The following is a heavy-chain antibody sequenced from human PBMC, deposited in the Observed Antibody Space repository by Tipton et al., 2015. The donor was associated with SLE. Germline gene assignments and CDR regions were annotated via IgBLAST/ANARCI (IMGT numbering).Heavy chain of an antibody. CDR2: INHSGST. D-gene: IGHD2-8*01. CDR3: ARGQGYASI. V-gene: IGHV4-34*01. J-gene: IGHJ3*02. Sequence: LRLSCTVSGGSISSYYWSWIRQPPGKGLEWIGEINHSGSTNYNPSLKSRVTISVDTSKNQFSLKLSSVTAADTAVYYCARGQGYASIWGQGTMVTVSS. CDR1: GGSISSYY.